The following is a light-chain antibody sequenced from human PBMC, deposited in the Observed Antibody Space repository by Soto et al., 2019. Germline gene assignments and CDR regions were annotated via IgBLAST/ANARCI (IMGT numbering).Light chain of an antibody. CDR3: AAWDDSLNGHVV. Sequence: QSVLTQPPSASGTPGQRVTISCSGSSSNIGSNTVNWYQQLPGTAPKLLIYSNNQRPSGVPDRFSGSKSGTSASLAISGLQCEDEADYYCAAWDDSLNGHVVFGGGTKRTVL. J-gene: IGLJ2*01. CDR1: SSNIGSNT. V-gene: IGLV1-44*01. CDR2: SNN.